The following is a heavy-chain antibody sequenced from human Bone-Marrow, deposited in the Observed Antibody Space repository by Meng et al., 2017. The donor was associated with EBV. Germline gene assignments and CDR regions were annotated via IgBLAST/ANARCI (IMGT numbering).Heavy chain of an antibody. CDR1: GGTFSSYA. CDR3: ASESGRGYTPDY. J-gene: IGHJ4*02. V-gene: IGHV1-69*01. D-gene: IGHD3-10*01. CDR2: IIPIFGTA. Sequence: QGLLVRSGGEVKKPGSSVKVSCKASGGTFSSYAISWVRQAPGQGLEWMGGIIPIFGTANYAQKFQGRVSITADESTSTHYMDLSSLRSEDTAMYYCASESGRGYTPDYWGQGTLVTVSS.